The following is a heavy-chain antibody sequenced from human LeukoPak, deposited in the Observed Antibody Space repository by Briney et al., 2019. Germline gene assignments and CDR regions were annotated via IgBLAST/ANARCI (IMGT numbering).Heavy chain of an antibody. CDR3: ARAVTTVTVFRYFDY. CDR1: GGSFSGYF. Sequence: SETLSLTCGVHGGSFSGYFWSWIRQPPGKGLEWIGSIYYSGSTYYNPSLKSRVTISVDTSKNQFSLKLSSVTAAGTAVYYCARAVTTVTVFRYFDYWGQGTLVTVSS. D-gene: IGHD4-17*01. CDR2: IYYSGST. J-gene: IGHJ4*02. V-gene: IGHV4-34*01.